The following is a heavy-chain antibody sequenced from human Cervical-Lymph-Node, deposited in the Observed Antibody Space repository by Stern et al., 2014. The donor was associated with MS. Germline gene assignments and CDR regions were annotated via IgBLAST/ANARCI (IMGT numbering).Heavy chain of an antibody. V-gene: IGHV1-46*03. J-gene: IGHJ1*01. CDR3: ANPLPYAN. CDR1: GDTFANYP. CDR2: VNPTDGRT. D-gene: IGHD4-17*01. Sequence: QLVQSGAEVKKPGASVKVSCKASGDTFANYPIHWLRQAPGQGPVWMGIVNPTDGRTTYAQTFQGRVTMTRDTSTRTVYMELSSLRTEDTAMYFCANPLPYANWGQGTRVTVSS.